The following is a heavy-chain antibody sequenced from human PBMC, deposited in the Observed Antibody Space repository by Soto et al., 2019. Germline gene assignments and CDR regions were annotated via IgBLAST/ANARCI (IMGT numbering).Heavy chain of an antibody. CDR3: ATPAPAAYYYYGMDV. CDR2: IYHSGST. Sequence: SETLSLTCAVSGYSISSGYYWGWIRQPPGKGLEWIGSIYHSGSTYYNPSLKSRVTISVDTSKNQFSLKLSSVTAADTAVYYCATPAPAAYYYYGMDVWGQGTTVTASS. J-gene: IGHJ6*02. V-gene: IGHV4-38-2*01. CDR1: GYSISSGYY. D-gene: IGHD2-2*01.